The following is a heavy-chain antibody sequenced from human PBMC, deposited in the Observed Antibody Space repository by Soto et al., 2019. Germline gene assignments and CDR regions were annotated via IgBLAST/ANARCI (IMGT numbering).Heavy chain of an antibody. CDR2: IYYSGST. V-gene: IGHV4-31*03. CDR1: GGSISIGGYY. J-gene: IGHJ3*02. Sequence: SETLSLTCTVSGGSISIGGYYWSWIRQHPGKGLEWIGYIYYSGSTYYNPSLKSRVTISVDTSKNQFSLKLSSVTAADTAVYYCARRSSDYYDSRRNAFDIWGQGTMVTVSS. D-gene: IGHD3-22*01. CDR3: ARRSSDYYDSRRNAFDI.